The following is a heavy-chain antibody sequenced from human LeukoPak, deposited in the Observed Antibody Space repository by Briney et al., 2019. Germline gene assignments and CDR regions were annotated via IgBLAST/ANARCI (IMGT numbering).Heavy chain of an antibody. CDR3: AKVLVRGTNYYYYGMDV. CDR1: GFTFDDYA. Sequence: GGSLRLSCAASGFTFDDYAMHWVRQAPGKGLEWVSGISWDSGSIGYADSVKGRFTISRDNAKNSLYLQMNSLRAEDTALYYCAKVLVRGTNYYYYGMDVWGQGTRSPSP. CDR2: ISWDSGSI. J-gene: IGHJ6*02. V-gene: IGHV3-9*01. D-gene: IGHD3-10*01.